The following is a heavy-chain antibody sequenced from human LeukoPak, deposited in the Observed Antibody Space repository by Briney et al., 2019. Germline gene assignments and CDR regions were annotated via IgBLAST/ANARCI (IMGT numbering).Heavy chain of an antibody. CDR2: ISGDGGST. CDR3: AKDPDLGGVGRLDFDY. Sequence: GGSLRLSCAASGFTFDDSAIHWVRQAPGKGLEWVSLISGDGGSTYYADSVKGRFTISRDNSKNSLYLQMNSLRTEDTALYYCAKDPDLGGVGRLDFDYWGQGTLVTVSS. V-gene: IGHV3-43*02. CDR1: GFTFDDSA. J-gene: IGHJ4*02. D-gene: IGHD3-16*01.